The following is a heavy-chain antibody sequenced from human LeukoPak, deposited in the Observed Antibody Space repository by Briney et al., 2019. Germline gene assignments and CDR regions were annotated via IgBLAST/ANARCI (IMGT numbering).Heavy chain of an antibody. CDR2: ISSSGSTI. CDR1: GFTFSSYE. J-gene: IGHJ4*02. CDR3: VRIADGIAAAGTIDY. Sequence: GGSLRLSCAASGFTFSSYEMSWVRQAPGKGLEWVSYISSSGSTIYYADSVKGRFTVSRDNAKNSLYLQMNSLRAEDTAVYYCVRIADGIAAAGTIDYWGQGTLVTVSS. V-gene: IGHV3-48*03. D-gene: IGHD6-13*01.